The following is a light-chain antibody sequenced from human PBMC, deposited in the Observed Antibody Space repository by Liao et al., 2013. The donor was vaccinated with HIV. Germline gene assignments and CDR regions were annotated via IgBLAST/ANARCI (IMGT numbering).Light chain of an antibody. J-gene: IGLJ2*01. CDR3: LAWDSSTVV. Sequence: SYVLTQPPSVSVAPGKTARITCGGSNIGSYSVHWYQVKPGQAPVLVIYYDNDRPSGIPQRFSGSNSGNTATLTISGTQPMDEADYYCLAWDSSTVVFGGGTKLTVL. CDR2: YDN. CDR1: NIGSYS. V-gene: IGLV3-21*01.